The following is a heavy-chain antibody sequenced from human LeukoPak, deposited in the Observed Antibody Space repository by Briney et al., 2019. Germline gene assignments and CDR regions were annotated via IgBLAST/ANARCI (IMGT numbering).Heavy chain of an antibody. V-gene: IGHV4-34*01. Sequence: PSETLSLTCAVYGGSFSGYYWSWIRQPPGKGLEWIGSIYYSGSTYYNPSLKSRVTISVDTSKNQFSLKLSSVTAADTAVYYCARQEGSQNFDYWGQGTLVTVSS. CDR2: IYYSGST. J-gene: IGHJ4*02. CDR1: GGSFSGYY. CDR3: ARQEGSQNFDY.